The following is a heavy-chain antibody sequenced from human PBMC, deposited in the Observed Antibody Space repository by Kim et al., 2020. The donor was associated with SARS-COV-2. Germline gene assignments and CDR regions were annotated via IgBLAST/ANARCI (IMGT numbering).Heavy chain of an antibody. CDR3: ARREVGSGYYRETEDFDY. CDR1: GYSFTSYW. D-gene: IGHD3-22*01. V-gene: IGHV5-10-1*01. Sequence: GESLKISCKGSGYSFTSYWINWVRQMPGKGLEWMGRIDPSDSYTNYSPSFQGHVTISADKSISTAYLQWSSLKASDTAMYYCARREVGSGYYRETEDFDYWGQGTLVTVSS. J-gene: IGHJ4*02. CDR2: IDPSDSYT.